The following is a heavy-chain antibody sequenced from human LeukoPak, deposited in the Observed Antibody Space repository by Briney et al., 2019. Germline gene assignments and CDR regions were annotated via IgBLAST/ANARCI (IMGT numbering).Heavy chain of an antibody. J-gene: IGHJ4*02. CDR3: ARHSEGSDY. CDR1: GGSISSSSYY. V-gene: IGHV4-39*01. Sequence: SETLSLXCSVSGGSISSSSYYWGWIRQPPGKGREWIGSIYYGGTTYYNPSLKSQVTISVDTSKNQFSLRLSSVTASDTAVYYCARHSEGSDYWGQGALVTVSS. CDR2: IYYGGTT.